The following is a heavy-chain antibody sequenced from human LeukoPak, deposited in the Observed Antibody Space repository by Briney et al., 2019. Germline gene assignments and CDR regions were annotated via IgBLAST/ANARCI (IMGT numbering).Heavy chain of an antibody. CDR1: GGSISSYY. V-gene: IGHV4-59*01. CDR2: IYYSGST. Sequence: SETLSLTCTVSGGSISSYYWSWIRQPPGKGLEWIGYIYYSGSTNYSPSLKSRVTISVDTSKNQFSLKLSSVTAADTAVYYCAKSKWFGGDFDYWGQGTLVTVSS. D-gene: IGHD3-22*01. CDR3: AKSKWFGGDFDY. J-gene: IGHJ4*02.